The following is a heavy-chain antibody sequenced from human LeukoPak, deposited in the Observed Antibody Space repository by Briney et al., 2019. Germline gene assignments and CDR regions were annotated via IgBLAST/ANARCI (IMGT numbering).Heavy chain of an antibody. J-gene: IGHJ4*02. CDR3: ARASGPFDY. CDR2: IAYDGSIK. Sequence: GGSLRLSCAASGFTFSAYGMHWVRQAPGKGLEWVAVIAYDGSIKYYADSVKGRFTISRDNSKNTLYLQMNSLRAEDTAVYSCARASGPFDYWGQGTLVTVSS. V-gene: IGHV3-30*03. CDR1: GFTFSAYG. D-gene: IGHD3-10*01.